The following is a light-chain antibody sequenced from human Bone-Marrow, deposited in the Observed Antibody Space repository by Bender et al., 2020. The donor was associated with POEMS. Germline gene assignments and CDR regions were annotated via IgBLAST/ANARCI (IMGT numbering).Light chain of an antibody. J-gene: IGLJ3*02. V-gene: IGLV2-11*01. CDR3: AVWDDSLNGWV. Sequence: QSALTQPHSVSGSPGQSVTITCTGTSSDIGAYHSVSWYQQYPDKAPKLILYGVNSRPSGVPDRFSGSRSGTSASLAISGLQSEDEADYYCAVWDDSLNGWVFGGGTKLTVL. CDR2: GVN. CDR1: SSDIGAYHS.